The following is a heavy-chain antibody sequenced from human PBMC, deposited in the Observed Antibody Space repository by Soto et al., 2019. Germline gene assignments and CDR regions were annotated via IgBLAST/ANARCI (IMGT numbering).Heavy chain of an antibody. J-gene: IGHJ3*02. D-gene: IGHD3-9*01. CDR3: AKDIHDDWYDAFDI. CDR1: GFTFGDDA. V-gene: IGHV3-9*01. CDR2: ISWNSGSI. Sequence: GGSLRLSCAASGFTFGDDAMHWVRQAPGKGLEWVAGISWNSGSIGYADPVKGRFTISRDNAKNSLYLQMNSLRAEDTALYYCAKDIHDDWYDAFDIWGQGTMVTVSS.